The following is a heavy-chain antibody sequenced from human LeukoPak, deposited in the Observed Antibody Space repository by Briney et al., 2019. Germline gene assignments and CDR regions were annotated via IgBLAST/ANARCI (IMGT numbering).Heavy chain of an antibody. Sequence: GESLKISCKGSGYSFSSYWIGWVRQMPGKGLEWMGIIYPGDSDTRYSPSFQGQVTISADKSISTAYLQWSSLKASDTAMYYCARSYSGRYSYYYYYGMDVWGQGTTVTVSS. CDR1: GYSFSSYW. CDR2: IYPGDSDT. V-gene: IGHV5-51*01. CDR3: ARSYSGRYSYYYYYGMDV. D-gene: IGHD1-26*01. J-gene: IGHJ6*02.